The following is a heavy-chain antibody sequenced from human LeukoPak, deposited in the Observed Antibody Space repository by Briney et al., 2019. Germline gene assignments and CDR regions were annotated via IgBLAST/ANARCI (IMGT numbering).Heavy chain of an antibody. CDR1: GFTFRHYW. D-gene: IGHD4-17*01. CDR3: AREPIRRNTVTKQSAY. Sequence: NPGGSLRLSCAASGFTFRHYWMNWVRQAPGKGLEWVSSISSSSSYIYYADPVKGRFTISRDNAKNSLYLQMNSLRAEDTAVYYCAREPIRRNTVTKQSAYWGQGTLVTVSS. J-gene: IGHJ4*02. CDR2: ISSSSSYI. V-gene: IGHV3-21*01.